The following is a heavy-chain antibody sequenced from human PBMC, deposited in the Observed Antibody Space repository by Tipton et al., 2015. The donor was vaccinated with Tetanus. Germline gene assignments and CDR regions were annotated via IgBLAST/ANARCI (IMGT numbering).Heavy chain of an antibody. CDR2: IYYSGST. CDR1: GGSINSETYY. CDR3: GREIDCGPEAVALDS. Sequence: TLSLTCTVSGGSINSETYYWTWIRQRPGAGLEWLGFIYYSGSTFYNPSLRGRLTMSVDTSKDQFYPRLTSLTAADTALYYCGREIDCGPEAVALDSLCQGIRFTFSS. D-gene: IGHD2-21*01. V-gene: IGHV4-31*03. J-gene: IGHJ5*01.